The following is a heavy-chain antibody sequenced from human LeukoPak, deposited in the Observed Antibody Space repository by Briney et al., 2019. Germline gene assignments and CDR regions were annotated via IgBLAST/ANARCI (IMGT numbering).Heavy chain of an antibody. V-gene: IGHV4-30-4*01. Sequence: SETLSLTCTVSGGSISSGDYYWSWIRQPPGKGLEWIGYIYYSGSTYYNPSLKSRVTISVDTSKNQFSLKLSSVTAADTAVYYCARDGADYYGSGNDYWGQGTLVTVSS. CDR2: IYYSGST. D-gene: IGHD3-10*01. CDR1: GGSISSGDYY. J-gene: IGHJ4*02. CDR3: ARDGADYYGSGNDY.